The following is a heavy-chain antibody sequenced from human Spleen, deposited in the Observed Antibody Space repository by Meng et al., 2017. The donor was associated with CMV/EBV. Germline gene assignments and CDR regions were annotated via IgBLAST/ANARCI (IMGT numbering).Heavy chain of an antibody. J-gene: IGHJ4*02. CDR1: GFTFDGYG. Sequence: GGSLRLSCAASGFTFDGYGMSWVRQAPGKGLEWVSGINWNGGSTSYADSVKGRFTISRQNAKNSLYLQMNSLRAEDTAVYYCARDELRFLGWLEGRFDYWGQGTLVTVSS. CDR3: ARDELRFLGWLEGRFDY. D-gene: IGHD3-3*01. CDR2: INWNGGST. V-gene: IGHV3-20*04.